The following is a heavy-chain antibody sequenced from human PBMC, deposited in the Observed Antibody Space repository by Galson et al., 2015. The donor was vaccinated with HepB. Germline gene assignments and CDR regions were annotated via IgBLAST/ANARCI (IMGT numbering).Heavy chain of an antibody. V-gene: IGHV3-7*01. CDR2: IKQDGNEK. D-gene: IGHD5-12*01. CDR1: GFTFSSSW. J-gene: IGHJ4*02. CDR3: ARESSAYSGYDSPWSTGYFRF. Sequence: SLRLSCAASGFTFSSSWMNWVRQAPGKGLEWVANIKQDGNEKYYVDSVKGRFTISRDNAKNSLYLQMSSLRAEDTAMYYCARESSAYSGYDSPWSTGYFRFWVQRTLVSGSS.